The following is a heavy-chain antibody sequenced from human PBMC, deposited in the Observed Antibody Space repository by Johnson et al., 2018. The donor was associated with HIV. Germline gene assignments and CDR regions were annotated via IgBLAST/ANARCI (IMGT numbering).Heavy chain of an antibody. CDR2: ITGSGGTT. Sequence: QMQLVESGGGVVQTGRSLRLSCAASGFSFSSYDMHWVRQAPGKGLEWVSIITGSGGTTYCADSVKGRFPLSRNNSKNTLYLKMNSLSAEDTAVYYCARESANSGRYSGAFDIWGQGTMVTVSS. V-gene: IGHV3-NL1*01. CDR3: ARESANSGRYSGAFDI. J-gene: IGHJ3*02. D-gene: IGHD1-26*01. CDR1: GFSFSSYD.